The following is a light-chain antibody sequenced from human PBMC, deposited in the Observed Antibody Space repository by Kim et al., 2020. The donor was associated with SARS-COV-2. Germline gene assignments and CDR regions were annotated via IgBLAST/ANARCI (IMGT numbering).Light chain of an antibody. V-gene: IGKV3-20*01. J-gene: IGKJ3*01. CDR3: HQYGSSPFT. Sequence: SPGARSTLSCRASQSVTSDYLAWYQQKPGQAPRLLIYAASGRATGIPDRFSGSGSGTDFTLTISRLEPEDFAVYYCHQYGSSPFTFGPGTKVDIK. CDR2: AAS. CDR1: QSVTSDY.